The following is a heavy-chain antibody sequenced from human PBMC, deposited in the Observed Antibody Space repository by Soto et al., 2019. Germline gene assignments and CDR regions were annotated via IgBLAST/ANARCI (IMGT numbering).Heavy chain of an antibody. CDR2: ISGSGTNI. Sequence: EVELLESGGGLAQPGGSLRLSCAASGFTFSSYGMHWVRQAPGRGLEWVSTISGSGTNIYYAASVEGRFTISRDNTQNTLFLQMNSLRVEDAAKYFCAKDGFAGVIDYWGQGTLVTVSS. D-gene: IGHD2-8*01. V-gene: IGHV3-23*01. J-gene: IGHJ4*02. CDR1: GFTFSSYG. CDR3: AKDGFAGVIDY.